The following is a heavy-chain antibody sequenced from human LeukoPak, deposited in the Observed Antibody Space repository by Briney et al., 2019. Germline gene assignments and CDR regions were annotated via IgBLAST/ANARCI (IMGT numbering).Heavy chain of an antibody. V-gene: IGHV3-30-3*01. Sequence: GRSLRLPCAASGFTFSKFAMHWVRQAPGKGLEWVAVISHDGSDKYYADSVKGRFTISRDNSKITLYLQINSLRAEDTAVYYCARLETRGSAQAGGDYWGQGTLVTVSS. D-gene: IGHD2-15*01. CDR1: GFTFSKFA. CDR2: ISHDGSDK. J-gene: IGHJ4*02. CDR3: ARLETRGSAQAGGDY.